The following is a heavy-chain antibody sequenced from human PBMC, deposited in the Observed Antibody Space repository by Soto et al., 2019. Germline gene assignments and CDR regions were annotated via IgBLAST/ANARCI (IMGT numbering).Heavy chain of an antibody. CDR1: GFTFSSYS. CDR3: ARDRSKFVVDPTFQYYFDY. V-gene: IGHV3-21*01. D-gene: IGHD2-21*01. J-gene: IGHJ4*02. Sequence: GGSLRLSCAASGFTFSSYSMNWVRQAPGKGLEWVSSISSSSSYIYYADSVKGRFTISRDNAKNSLYLQMNSLRAEDTAVYYCARDRSKFVVDPTFQYYFDYWGQGTLVTVSS. CDR2: ISSSSSYI.